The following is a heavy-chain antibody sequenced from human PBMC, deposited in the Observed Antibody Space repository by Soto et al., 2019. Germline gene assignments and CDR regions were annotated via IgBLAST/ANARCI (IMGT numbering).Heavy chain of an antibody. Sequence: QVQLVQSGAEVKRPGSSVKVSCKASGDTFNFYSINWVRQAPGLGLEWMGRVNPIVSMSNYAQKFQGRVTMTANKSTSTAYMDLSSLRSEDTAIYYCASSYGSGYRAFDYWGQGALVTGSS. CDR2: VNPIVSMS. J-gene: IGHJ4*02. CDR1: GDTFNFYS. CDR3: ASSYGSGYRAFDY. D-gene: IGHD3-10*01. V-gene: IGHV1-69*02.